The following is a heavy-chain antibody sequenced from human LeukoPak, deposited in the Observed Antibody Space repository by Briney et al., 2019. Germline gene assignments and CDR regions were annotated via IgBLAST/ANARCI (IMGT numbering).Heavy chain of an antibody. CDR1: GYTFTGYY. J-gene: IGHJ4*02. CDR3: AREPYDSSGYRAHFDY. Sequence: ASVKVSCKASGYTFTGYYMHWVRQAPGQGLEWMGIINPSGGSTSYAQKFQGRVTMTRDMSTSTVYMELSSLRSEDTAVYYCAREPYDSSGYRAHFDYWGQGTLVTVSS. CDR2: INPSGGST. V-gene: IGHV1-46*01. D-gene: IGHD3-22*01.